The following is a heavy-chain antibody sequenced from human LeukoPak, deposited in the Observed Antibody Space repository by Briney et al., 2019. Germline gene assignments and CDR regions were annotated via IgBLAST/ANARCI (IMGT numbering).Heavy chain of an antibody. V-gene: IGHV3-21*01. CDR2: ISSSSSYI. J-gene: IGHJ5*02. Sequence: GGSLRLSCAASGFTFSSYSMNWVRQAPGKGLEWVSSISSSSSYIYYADSVKGRFTISRDNAKNSLYLQMNSLRAEDTAVYYCARDRSGSHVPWQNWFDPWGQGTLVTVSS. CDR3: ARDRSGSHVPWQNWFDP. CDR1: GFTFSSYS. D-gene: IGHD3-10*01.